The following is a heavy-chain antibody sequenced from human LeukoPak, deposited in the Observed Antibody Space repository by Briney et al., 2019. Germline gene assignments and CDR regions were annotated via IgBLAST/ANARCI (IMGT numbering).Heavy chain of an antibody. D-gene: IGHD2-21*01. CDR1: GFAFSSYA. V-gene: IGHV3-23*01. J-gene: IGHJ6*02. CDR3: AKGADVVATADYYYYGMDV. CDR2: ISGSGGST. Sequence: GGSLRLSCAASGFAFSSYAMSWVRQAPGKGLEWVSAISGSGGSTYYADSVKGRFTISRDNSKNTLYLQMNSLRAEDTAVYYCAKGADVVATADYYYYGMDVWGQGTTVTVSS.